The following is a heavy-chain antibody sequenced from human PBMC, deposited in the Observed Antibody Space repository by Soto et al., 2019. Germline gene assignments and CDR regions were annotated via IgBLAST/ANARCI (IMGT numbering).Heavy chain of an antibody. CDR3: AKDAVPYNGKWDWFDS. J-gene: IGHJ5*01. CDR1: RFTFSDFA. V-gene: IGHV3-23*01. Sequence: DVQLLESGGGLVQPGGSLTLSCAASRFTFSDFAMSWVRQAPGKGLEWVSSIGGTGTDTHYADSVKGRFTISRDNSRNTLYLQIDNLRDEDTAVYYCAKDAVPYNGKWDWFDSWGQGTLVIVSS. CDR2: IGGTGTDT. D-gene: IGHD1-20*01.